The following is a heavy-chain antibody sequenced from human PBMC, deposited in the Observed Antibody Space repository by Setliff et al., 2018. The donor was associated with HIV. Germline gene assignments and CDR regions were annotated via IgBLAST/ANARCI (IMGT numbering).Heavy chain of an antibody. Sequence: GASLKISCKGSGYSFTSYWIGWVRQMPGKGLECIGVIYTDDSDTKYSPSFRGQVTISADKSINATYLQLTTLRTEDTGFYFCTREIRDVYPRSSNWGQGTLVTVSS. V-gene: IGHV5-51*01. CDR2: IYTDDSDT. CDR1: GYSFTSYW. J-gene: IGHJ4*02. D-gene: IGHD3-10*01. CDR3: TREIRDVYPRSSN.